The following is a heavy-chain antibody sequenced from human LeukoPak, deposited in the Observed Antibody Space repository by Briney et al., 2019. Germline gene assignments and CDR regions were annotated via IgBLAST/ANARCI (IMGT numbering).Heavy chain of an antibody. D-gene: IGHD3-16*01. V-gene: IGHV3-23*01. CDR2: ISNSASRT. J-gene: IGHJ2*01. Sequence: PGGSLRLSCAASGPTFSSNAMSWVRQAPGKGLEWVSGISNSASRTYYADSVKGRFTISRDNSKNTLYLQMNSLRAEDTAVYYCAKRGSTYANWYFDLWGRGTLVTVSS. CDR3: AKRGSTYANWYFDL. CDR1: GPTFSSNA.